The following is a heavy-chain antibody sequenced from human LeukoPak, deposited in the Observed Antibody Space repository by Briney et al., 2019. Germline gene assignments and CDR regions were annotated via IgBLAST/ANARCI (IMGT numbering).Heavy chain of an antibody. D-gene: IGHD1-26*01. J-gene: IGHJ4*02. V-gene: IGHV1-2*02. CDR3: ARQSGTYWGLDY. CDR1: GYTFTDYY. CDR2: MNVKTGAT. Sequence: ASVKVSCKASGYTFTDYYIHWVRQVPGHGLEWLGWMNVKTGATSSAQRFPGRFTMTRDTSIGTASMEFSSLTSDDTAVYYCARQSGTYWGLDYWGQGTLVTVSS.